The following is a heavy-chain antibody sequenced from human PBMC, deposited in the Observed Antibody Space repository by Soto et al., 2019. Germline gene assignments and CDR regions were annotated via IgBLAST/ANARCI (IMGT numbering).Heavy chain of an antibody. D-gene: IGHD1-1*01. V-gene: IGHV1-69*12. J-gene: IGHJ6*02. CDR3: ARANDRPQLGGNYYYIMDV. CDR2: IMPIFRTA. CDR1: GGTFSTAA. Sequence: QVQVEQSGAEVKKPGSSVKVSCKASGGTFSTAAISWVRQAPGQGLEWLGGIMPIFRTADYAQKFQGRVTITADESTTPAYLELRSRRSEDTAVYYCARANDRPQLGGNYYYIMDVWGQGTTVTVSS.